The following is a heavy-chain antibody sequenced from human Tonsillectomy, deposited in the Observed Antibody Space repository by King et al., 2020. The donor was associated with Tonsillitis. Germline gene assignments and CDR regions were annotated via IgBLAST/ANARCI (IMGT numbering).Heavy chain of an antibody. V-gene: IGHV1-69*04. Sequence: QLVQSGAEVKKPGSSVKVSCKASGGTFSSYAISWVRQAPGQGLEWMARIIPILGITIYAQKFQGRVTIIADKSTSTAYMELSSLRSEDTALYYCAREITVAERYFDLWGRGTLVTVSS. J-gene: IGHJ2*01. CDR3: AREITVAERYFDL. CDR2: IIPILGIT. CDR1: GGTFSSYA. D-gene: IGHD6-19*01.